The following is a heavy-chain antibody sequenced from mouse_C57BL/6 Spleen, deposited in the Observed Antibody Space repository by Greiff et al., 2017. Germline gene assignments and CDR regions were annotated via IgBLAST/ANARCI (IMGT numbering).Heavy chain of an antibody. CDR1: GFTFSDYY. J-gene: IGHJ3*01. CDR3: ASHSWFAY. V-gene: IGHV5-16*01. CDR2: INYDGSST. Sequence: EVKLMESEGGLVQPGSSMKLSCTASGFTFSDYYMAWVRQVPEKGLEWVANINYDGSSTYYLDSLKSRFIISRDNAKNILYLQMSSLKSEDTATYYCASHSWFAYWGQGTLVTVSA.